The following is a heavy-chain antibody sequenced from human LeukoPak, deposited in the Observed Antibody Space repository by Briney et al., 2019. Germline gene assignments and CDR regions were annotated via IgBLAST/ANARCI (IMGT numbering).Heavy chain of an antibody. Sequence: PGGSLRLSCAASGFTFSDYWMAWVRQAPGKGLEWVAKIKGDGSDIYYVDSLRGRFTISGDNAKNSLYLQMNSLRAEDTAVYYCARDHPRGFSYNYWGQGTLVTVSS. D-gene: IGHD1-26*01. CDR2: IKGDGSDI. J-gene: IGHJ4*02. V-gene: IGHV3-7*03. CDR1: GFTFSDYW. CDR3: ARDHPRGFSYNY.